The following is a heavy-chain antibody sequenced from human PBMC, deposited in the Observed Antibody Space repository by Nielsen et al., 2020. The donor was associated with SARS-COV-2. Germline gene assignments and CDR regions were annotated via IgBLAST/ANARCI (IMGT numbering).Heavy chain of an antibody. CDR2: ISYDGSNE. D-gene: IGHD2-2*01. J-gene: IGHJ5*01. V-gene: IGHV3-30-3*01. Sequence: VRQAPGKGLEWMTIISYDGSNEHYADSVKGRFTISRDDSKNTLYPQMNSLKPEDTGVYYCARETLDHTSSFVDFWGQGTLVTVSS. CDR3: ARETLDHTSSFVDF.